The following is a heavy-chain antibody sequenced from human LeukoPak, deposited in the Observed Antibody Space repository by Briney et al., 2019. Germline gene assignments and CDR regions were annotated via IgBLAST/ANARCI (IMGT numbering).Heavy chain of an antibody. J-gene: IGHJ4*02. CDR2: TYYRSKWYF. Sequence: SQTLSLTCAISGNSVSNNRAAWNWIRQSPSRGLEWLGRTYYRSKWYFDYADSVKSRIIINPDTSKNQFSLQLNSMTPEDTAVYYCAEEGGSGRLNWGQGTLVTVSS. V-gene: IGHV6-1*01. D-gene: IGHD3-10*01. CDR1: GNSVSNNRAA. CDR3: AEEGGSGRLN.